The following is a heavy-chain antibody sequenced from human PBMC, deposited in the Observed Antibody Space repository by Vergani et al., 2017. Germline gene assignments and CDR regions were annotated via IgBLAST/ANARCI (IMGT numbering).Heavy chain of an antibody. V-gene: IGHV3-30*02. Sequence: QVQLVESGGGVVQPGGSLRLSCAASGFTFNSYGMHWVRQAPGKGLEWVASIRSDESRRYYGDSMEGRFTISRDNAKNSLYLQMHSLRAEDTAIYYCVKEKIDLGSYFFDSWGHGILVTVSS. D-gene: IGHD2/OR15-2a*01. CDR1: GFTFNSYG. CDR3: VKEKIDLGSYFFDS. J-gene: IGHJ4*01. CDR2: IRSDESRR.